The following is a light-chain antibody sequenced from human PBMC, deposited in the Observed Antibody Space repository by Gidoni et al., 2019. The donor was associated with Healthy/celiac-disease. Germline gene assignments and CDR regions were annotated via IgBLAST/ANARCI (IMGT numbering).Light chain of an antibody. CDR2: GAS. Sequence: ELVMTQSPATLSVSPGERATLSCRASQSVSSNLACYQQKPGQPPRLLIYGASTRATGIPARFSGSVSGTQFTLTISSLQSEYFAVYFCPQYNHWPSFGGGTKVEIK. J-gene: IGKJ4*01. V-gene: IGKV3-15*01. CDR3: PQYNHWPS. CDR1: QSVSSN.